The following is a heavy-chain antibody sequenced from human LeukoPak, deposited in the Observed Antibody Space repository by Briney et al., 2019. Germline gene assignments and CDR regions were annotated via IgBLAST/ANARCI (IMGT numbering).Heavy chain of an antibody. V-gene: IGHV3-7*01. CDR1: GFTFSSYW. J-gene: IGHJ4*02. CDR2: IKQDGSEK. CDR3: ARARGYYVEDY. Sequence: PGGSLRLSCAASGFTFSSYWMSWVRQAPGKGLEWVANIKQDGSEKYFVDSVKGRFTISRDNAKNSLYLQMNSLRAEDTAVYYCARARGYYVEDYWGQGTLVTVSS. D-gene: IGHD2/OR15-2a*01.